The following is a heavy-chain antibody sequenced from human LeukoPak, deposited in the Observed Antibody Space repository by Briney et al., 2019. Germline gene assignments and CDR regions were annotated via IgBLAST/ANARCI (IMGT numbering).Heavy chain of an antibody. CDR1: GFTFSSYS. V-gene: IGHV3-30*03. D-gene: IGHD5-24*01. Sequence: PGGSLRLSCAASGFTFSSYSMNWVRQAPGKGLEWVAVISYDGSNKYYADSVKGRFTISRDNSKNTLYLQMNSLRAEDTAVYYCARDLLDGYNTPDYWGQGTLVTVSS. CDR3: ARDLLDGYNTPDY. J-gene: IGHJ4*02. CDR2: ISYDGSNK.